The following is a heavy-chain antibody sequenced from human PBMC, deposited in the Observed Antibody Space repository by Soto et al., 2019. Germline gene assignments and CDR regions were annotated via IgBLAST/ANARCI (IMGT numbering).Heavy chain of an antibody. CDR1: GGSISSSGYY. CDR2: ISGNGGAT. D-gene: IGHD3-22*01. CDR3: AKDRYLDHDSRGYLFDN. Sequence: PSETLSLTCTVSGGSISSSGYYWSWIRQHPGKGLEWVSGISGNGGATYYADAVKGRFTISRDNSKNTLFLQMNSLRAEDTAVYYCAKDRYLDHDSRGYLFDNRGQGTLVTVSS. V-gene: IGHV3-23*01. J-gene: IGHJ4*02.